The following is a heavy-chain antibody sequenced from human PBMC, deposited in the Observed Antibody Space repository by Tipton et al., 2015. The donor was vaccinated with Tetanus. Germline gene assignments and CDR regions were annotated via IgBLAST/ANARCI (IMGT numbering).Heavy chain of an antibody. V-gene: IGHV4-59*01. CDR3: ASTVGHSGGYYYYGMDV. CDR2: IYYIGST. Sequence: TLSLTCTVSGGSISSYYWSWIRRPPGKGLEWIGYIYYIGSTNYNPSLKSRVTISVDTSKNQFPLKLSSVTAADTAVYYCASTVGHSGGYYYYGMDVWGQGTTVTVSS. J-gene: IGHJ6*02. D-gene: IGHD3-16*01. CDR1: GGSISSYY.